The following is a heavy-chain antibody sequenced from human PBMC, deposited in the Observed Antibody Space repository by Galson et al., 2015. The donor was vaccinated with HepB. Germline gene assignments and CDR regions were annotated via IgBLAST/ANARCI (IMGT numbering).Heavy chain of an antibody. CDR3: VREGISTAGFFDY. D-gene: IGHD6-13*01. Sequence: LRLSCAASGFTFSSYWMHWVRQAPGKGLVWVSRIKSDGSNRTYADSVKGRFTISRDNAKNTLYLQMNSLRAEDTAVYYCVREGISTAGFFDYWGQGTLVTVSS. CDR2: IKSDGSNR. CDR1: GFTFSSYW. V-gene: IGHV3-74*01. J-gene: IGHJ4*02.